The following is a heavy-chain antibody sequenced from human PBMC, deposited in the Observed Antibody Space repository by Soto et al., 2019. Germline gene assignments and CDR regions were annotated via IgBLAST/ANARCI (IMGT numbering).Heavy chain of an antibody. CDR1: GGSISSSNW. CDR2: IYHSGST. J-gene: IGHJ5*02. Sequence: SETLSLTCAVSGGSISSSNWWSWVRQPPGKGLEWIGEIYHSGSTNYNPSLKSRVTISVDKSKNQFSLKLSSVTAADTAVYYWAREGTETPGPYNWSAPGGREPLAPVS. CDR3: AREGTETPGPYNWSAP. D-gene: IGHD3-10*01. V-gene: IGHV4-4*02.